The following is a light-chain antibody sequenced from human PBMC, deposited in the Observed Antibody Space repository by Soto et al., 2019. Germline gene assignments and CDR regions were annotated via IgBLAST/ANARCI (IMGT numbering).Light chain of an antibody. Sequence: EIVLTQSPGTLSLSLGESATLSCRASQSVSSSQVAWYQLKPGQAPRLLIYGASSRATGIPDRFSGVGSETDFTLTISRLEPEDFAVYYCQQYATSPHTFGQGTKLEIK. CDR2: GAS. V-gene: IGKV3-20*01. CDR1: QSVSSSQ. CDR3: QQYATSPHT. J-gene: IGKJ2*01.